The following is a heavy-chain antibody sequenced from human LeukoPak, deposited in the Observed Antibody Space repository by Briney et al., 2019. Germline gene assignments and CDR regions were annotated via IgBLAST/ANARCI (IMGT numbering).Heavy chain of an antibody. J-gene: IGHJ6*02. CDR2: IYSGGST. V-gene: IGHV3-53*01. Sequence: GGSLRLSCAASGFTVSSNYMSWVRQAPGKGLEWVSVIYSGGSTYYADSVKGRFTISRDNSKNTLYLRMNSLRAEDTAVYYCARSGGYCSSTSCYGLAYGMDVWGQGTLVTVSS. CDR3: ARSGGYCSSTSCYGLAYGMDV. D-gene: IGHD2-2*01. CDR1: GFTVSSNY.